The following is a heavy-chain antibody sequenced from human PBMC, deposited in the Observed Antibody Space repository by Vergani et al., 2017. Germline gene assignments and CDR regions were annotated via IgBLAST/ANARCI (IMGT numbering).Heavy chain of an antibody. CDR3: AREVVAGDRRTYYYYGMDV. Sequence: EVQLVESGGGLVQPGGSLRLSCAASGFTFSSYSMNWVRQAPGKGLEWVSYISSSSSTIYYADSVKGRFTSSRDNAKNSLYLQMNSLRAEDTAVYYCAREVVAGDRRTYYYYGMDVWGQGTTVTVSS. CDR2: ISSSSSTI. V-gene: IGHV3-48*04. D-gene: IGHD6-19*01. CDR1: GFTFSSYS. J-gene: IGHJ6*02.